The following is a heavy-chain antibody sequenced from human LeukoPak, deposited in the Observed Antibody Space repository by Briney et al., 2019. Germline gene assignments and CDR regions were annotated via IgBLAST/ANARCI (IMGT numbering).Heavy chain of an antibody. D-gene: IGHD6-19*01. Sequence: PGGSLRLSCAASGFTFSTYSMNWVRQAPGKGLEWVSYISSGSSTIYYAESVKGRFTISRDNAKNSLYLQMNSLRDEDTAVYYCARAASSGIAVAEDYWGQGTLVTVSS. CDR2: ISSGSSTI. J-gene: IGHJ4*02. CDR3: ARAASSGIAVAEDY. V-gene: IGHV3-48*02. CDR1: GFTFSTYS.